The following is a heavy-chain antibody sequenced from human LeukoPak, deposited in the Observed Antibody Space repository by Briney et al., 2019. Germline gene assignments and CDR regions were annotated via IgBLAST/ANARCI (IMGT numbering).Heavy chain of an antibody. V-gene: IGHV3-11*04. CDR3: ATSVTRRRLDWFIDL. D-gene: IGHD4-17*01. CDR1: GFTFRDYY. J-gene: IGHJ2*01. Sequence: PGGSLRLSCAASGFTFRDYYMSWIRQAPGKGLEWISYISSSAGTIHYVDSVKGRFTISRDNAKNSLYLQMDSLRVKDTAVYYCATSVTRRRLDWFIDLWGRGTLVSVSS. CDR2: ISSSAGTI.